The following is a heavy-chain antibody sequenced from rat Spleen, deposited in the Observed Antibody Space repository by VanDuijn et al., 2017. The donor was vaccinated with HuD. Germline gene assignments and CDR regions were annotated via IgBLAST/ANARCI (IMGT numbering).Heavy chain of an antibody. V-gene: IGHV5-17*01. J-gene: IGHJ2*01. CDR1: GFTFSDYA. CDR3: ARRHYGYTDYFDY. D-gene: IGHD1-9*01. CDR2: IIYDGSST. Sequence: EVQLVESGGGLVQPGRSLKLSCAASGFTFSDYAMAWVRQAPKKGLEWVATIIYDGSSTYYRDSVKGRFTISRDNARGTQYLQMDSLRSEDTATYYCARRHYGYTDYFDYWGQGVMVTVSS.